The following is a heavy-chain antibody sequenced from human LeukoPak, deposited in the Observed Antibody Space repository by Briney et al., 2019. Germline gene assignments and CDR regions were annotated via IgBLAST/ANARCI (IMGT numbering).Heavy chain of an antibody. CDR2: ISWNSGSI. CDR3: AKVRRPYCSSTSCYLGLGAFDI. J-gene: IGHJ3*02. CDR1: GFTFDDYA. Sequence: GGSLRLSCAASGFTFDDYAMHWVRQAPGKGLEWVSGISWNSGSIGYADSVKGRFTISRDNAKNSLYLQMNSLRAEGTALYYCAKVRRPYCSSTSCYLGLGAFDIWGQGTMVTVSS. V-gene: IGHV3-9*01. D-gene: IGHD2-2*01.